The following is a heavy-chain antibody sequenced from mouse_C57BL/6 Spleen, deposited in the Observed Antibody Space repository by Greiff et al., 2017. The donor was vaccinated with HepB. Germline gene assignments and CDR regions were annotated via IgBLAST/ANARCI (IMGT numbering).Heavy chain of an antibody. V-gene: IGHV1-82*01. J-gene: IGHJ2*01. CDR2: IYPGDGDT. CDR1: GYAFSSSW. Sequence: VQLQQSGPELVKPGASVKISCKASGYAFSSSWMNWVKQRPGKGLEWIGRIYPGDGDTNYNGKFKGKATLTADKSSSTAYMQLSSLTSEDSAVYFCAREGEDYFDYWGQGTTLTVSS. CDR3: AREGEDYFDY.